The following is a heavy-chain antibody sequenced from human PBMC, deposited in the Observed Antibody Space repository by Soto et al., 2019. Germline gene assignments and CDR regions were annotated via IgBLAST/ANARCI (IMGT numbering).Heavy chain of an antibody. CDR2: IYYSGST. CDR3: ARAGFGELLYYFDY. V-gene: IGHV4-39*01. Sequence: PSETLSLTCTVSGGSISSSSYYWGWIRQPPGKGLEWIGSIYYSGSTYYNPSLKSRVTISVDTSKNQFSLKLSSVTAADTAVYYCARAGFGELLYYFDYWGQGTLVTVSS. CDR1: GGSISSSSYY. D-gene: IGHD3-10*01. J-gene: IGHJ4*02.